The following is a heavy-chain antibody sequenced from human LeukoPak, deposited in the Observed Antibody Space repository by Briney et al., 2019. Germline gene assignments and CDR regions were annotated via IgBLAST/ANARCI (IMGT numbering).Heavy chain of an antibody. J-gene: IGHJ5*02. CDR1: GFIFSTYG. CDR3: AKDRYYYDSSGYYSWFDP. Sequence: GGSLRLSCVASGFIFSTYGMHWVRQAPGKGLEWVALIWYDGTNEYYTDSVKGRFTMSRDNSKNTLYLQMNSLRAEDTAVYYCAKDRYYYDSSGYYSWFDPWGQGTLVTVSS. D-gene: IGHD3-22*01. CDR2: IWYDGTNE. V-gene: IGHV3-33*06.